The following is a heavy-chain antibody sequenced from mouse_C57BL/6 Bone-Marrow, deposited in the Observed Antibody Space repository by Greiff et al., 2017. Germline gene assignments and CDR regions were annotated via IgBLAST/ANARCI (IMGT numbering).Heavy chain of an antibody. Sequence: VKLMESGAELVRPGTSVKMSCKASGYTFTNYWIGWAKQRPGHGLEWIGDIYPGGGYTNYNEKFKGKATLTADKSSSTAYMQFSSLTSEDSAIYYCARKGTTVVRNWYFDVWGTGTTVTVSS. D-gene: IGHD1-1*01. CDR1: GYTFTNYW. CDR3: ARKGTTVVRNWYFDV. J-gene: IGHJ1*03. CDR2: IYPGGGYT. V-gene: IGHV1-63*01.